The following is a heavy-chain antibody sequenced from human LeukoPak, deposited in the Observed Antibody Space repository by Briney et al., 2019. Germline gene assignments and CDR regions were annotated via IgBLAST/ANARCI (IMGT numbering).Heavy chain of an antibody. CDR2: IKQDRTEK. D-gene: IGHD1-26*01. J-gene: IGHJ4*02. CDR3: ARERTDFGSLRGDFDY. CDR1: GFTFSSYW. Sequence: PGGSLGLSCAASGFTFSSYWMSWVRQAPGRGLEWVANIKQDRTEKYYVDSVKGRFTISRDNAKNSLYLQMNSLRAEDTAVYYCARERTDFGSLRGDFDYWGQGTLVTVSS. V-gene: IGHV3-7*01.